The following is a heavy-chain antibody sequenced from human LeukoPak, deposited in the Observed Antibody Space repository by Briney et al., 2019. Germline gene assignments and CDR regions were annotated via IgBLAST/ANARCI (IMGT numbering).Heavy chain of an antibody. Sequence: PGRSLRLSCAASGFTFSSYGMHWVRQAPGKGLEWVSYISSSGSTIYYADSVKGRFTISRDNAKNSLYLQMNSLRAEDTAVYYCAREVVPAAYHDAFDIWGQGTMVTVSS. V-gene: IGHV3-48*04. J-gene: IGHJ3*02. CDR3: AREVVPAAYHDAFDI. CDR2: ISSSGSTI. CDR1: GFTFSSYG. D-gene: IGHD2-2*01.